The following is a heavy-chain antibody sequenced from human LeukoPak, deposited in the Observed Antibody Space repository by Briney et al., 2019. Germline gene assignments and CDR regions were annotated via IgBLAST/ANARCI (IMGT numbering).Heavy chain of an antibody. J-gene: IGHJ2*01. CDR3: AKNSGSYYPNWYFDL. CDR2: ISGSGGST. CDR1: GFTFSSYA. V-gene: IGHV3-23*01. Sequence: GGSLRLSCAASGFTFSSYAMSWVSQAPGKGLEWVSAISGSGGSTYYADSVKGRFTISRDNSKNTLYLQMNSLRADDTAVYYCAKNSGSYYPNWYFDLWGRGTLVTVSS. D-gene: IGHD1-26*01.